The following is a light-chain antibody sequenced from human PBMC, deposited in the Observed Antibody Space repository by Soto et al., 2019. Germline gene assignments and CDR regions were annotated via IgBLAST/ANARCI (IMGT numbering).Light chain of an antibody. J-gene: IGKJ4*01. V-gene: IGKV1-9*01. CDR2: AAS. CDR1: QGISTS. Sequence: DIQLTESPSLLSASVGDRVTISCRASQGISTSLAWYQQKPGKAPKLLIYAASTVQSGVPSRFSGSGSETDFTLTISSLQPEDFATFYCQQVHSYPFTFGGGTKVDI. CDR3: QQVHSYPFT.